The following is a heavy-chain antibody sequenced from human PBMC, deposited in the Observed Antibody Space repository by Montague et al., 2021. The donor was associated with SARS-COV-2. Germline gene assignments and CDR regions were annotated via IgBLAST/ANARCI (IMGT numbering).Heavy chain of an antibody. D-gene: IGHD3-16*01. V-gene: IGHV3-53*01. CDR2: IYSGGSP. CDR3: ARGGSDISADGLPYFDD. CDR1: GFTVGGNY. Sequence: SLRLSCAASGFTVGGNYMSWVRQAPGKGLEWVSVIYSGGSPYYAXSVRGRFTISRDNSKNTLYLQMNSLRAEDTAVYFCARGGSDISADGLPYFDDWGQGTLVTVSS. J-gene: IGHJ4*02.